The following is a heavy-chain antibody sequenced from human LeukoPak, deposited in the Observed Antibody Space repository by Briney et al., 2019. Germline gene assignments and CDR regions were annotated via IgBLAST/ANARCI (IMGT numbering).Heavy chain of an antibody. CDR2: IWYDGNNK. V-gene: IGHV3-33*06. CDR3: AKGGIAAYY. D-gene: IGHD6-13*01. J-gene: IGHJ4*02. Sequence: PGGSLRLSCAASGFTFSSYGMHWVRQAPGKGLEWMAVIWYDGNNKYYADSVKGRFTISRDNSKNTLYLQMNSLRAEDTAVYYCAKGGIAAYYWGQGTLVTVSS. CDR1: GFTFSSYG.